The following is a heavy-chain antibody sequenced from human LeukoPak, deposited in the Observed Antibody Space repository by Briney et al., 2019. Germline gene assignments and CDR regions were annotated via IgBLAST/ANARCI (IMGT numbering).Heavy chain of an antibody. D-gene: IGHD5-24*01. CDR3: AKDRRWLQFLDY. CDR2: ISSTSIYI. J-gene: IGHJ4*02. Sequence: GGSLRLSCAASGFIYSRYSMNWVRQAPGKGLEWVSTISSTSIYIYYADSVKGRFTISRDNAKNSMYLQMNSLRAEDTAVYYCAKDRRWLQFLDYWGQGTLVTVSS. CDR1: GFIYSRYS. V-gene: IGHV3-21*01.